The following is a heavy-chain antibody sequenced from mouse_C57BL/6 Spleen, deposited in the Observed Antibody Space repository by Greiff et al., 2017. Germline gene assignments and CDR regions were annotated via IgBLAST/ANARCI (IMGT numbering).Heavy chain of an antibody. CDR3: TRDRGYGNFDY. J-gene: IGHJ2*01. Sequence: DVMLVESGEGLVKPGGSLKLSCAASGFTFSSYAMSWVRQTPEKRLEWVAYISSGGDYIYYADTVKGRFTISRDNARNTLYLQMSSLKSEDTAMYYCTRDRGYGNFDYWGQGTTLTVSS. CDR2: ISSGGDYI. V-gene: IGHV5-9-1*02. CDR1: GFTFSSYA. D-gene: IGHD2-1*01.